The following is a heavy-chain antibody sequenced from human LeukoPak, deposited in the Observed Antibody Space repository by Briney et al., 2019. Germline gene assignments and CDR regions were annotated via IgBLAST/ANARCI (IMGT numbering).Heavy chain of an antibody. V-gene: IGHV3-30*03. J-gene: IGHJ3*02. CDR2: ISNDGSNK. D-gene: IGHD3-16*01. CDR1: GFTFRSYG. CDR3: ARRRDDYIWDDAFDI. Sequence: GGSLRLSCAASGFTFRSYGLHWVRQAPGKGLEWGAVISNDGSNKYYADSVKGRFTISRDNSKNTLYLQMNSLRAEDTAVYYCARRRDDYIWDDAFDIWGQGTMVTVSS.